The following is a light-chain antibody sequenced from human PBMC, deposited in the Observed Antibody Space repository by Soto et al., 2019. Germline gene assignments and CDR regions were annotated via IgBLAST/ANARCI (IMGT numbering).Light chain of an antibody. Sequence: EIVLTQSPGTLSLSPGERATLSCRASQSVSSYLAWYQQKPGQAPRLLIYGASSRATGIPDRFSGSGSGTDFTLTISSLEPEDFAVYYCQQYGSSLRTFGQGTKVDIK. J-gene: IGKJ1*01. CDR1: QSVSSY. V-gene: IGKV3-20*01. CDR3: QQYGSSLRT. CDR2: GAS.